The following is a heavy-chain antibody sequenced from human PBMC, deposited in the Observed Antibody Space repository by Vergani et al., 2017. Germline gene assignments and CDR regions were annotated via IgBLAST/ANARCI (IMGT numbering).Heavy chain of an antibody. V-gene: IGHV4-39*01. CDR1: GDSISSSSYY. Sequence: QVQLQESGPGLVKPSQTLSLTCSVSGDSISSSSYYWGWIRQPPGKGLEWIGSIYYSGSTYYNPSLKSRVTISVDTSKNQFSLKLSSVTAADTAVYYCASAQQLVPEYFQHWGQGTLVTVSS. CDR2: IYYSGST. J-gene: IGHJ1*01. D-gene: IGHD6-13*01. CDR3: ASAQQLVPEYFQH.